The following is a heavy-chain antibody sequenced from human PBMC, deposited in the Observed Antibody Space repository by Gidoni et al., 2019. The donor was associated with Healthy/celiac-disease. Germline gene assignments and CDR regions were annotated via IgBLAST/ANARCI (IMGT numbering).Heavy chain of an antibody. D-gene: IGHD3-9*01. V-gene: IGHV4-30-2*01. CDR3: ARAALVTNWFDP. CDR2: IYHSGST. J-gene: IGHJ5*02. CDR1: GGSISSGGYS. Sequence: QLQLQESGSGLVTPSHTLSLTCAVPGGSISSGGYSWSRIRQPPGKGLEWIGYIYHSGSTYYNPSLKSRVTISVDRSKNQFSLKLSSVTAADTAVYYCARAALVTNWFDPWGQGTLVTVSS.